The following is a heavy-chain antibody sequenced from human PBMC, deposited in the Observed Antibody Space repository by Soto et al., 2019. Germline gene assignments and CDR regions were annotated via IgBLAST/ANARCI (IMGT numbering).Heavy chain of an antibody. CDR1: GYSFTSYW. Sequence: GESLKISCKGSGYSFTSYWIGWVRQMPGKGLEWMGIIYPGDSDTRYSPSFQGQVTISADKSISTAYLQWSSLKASDTAMYYCARNPYDYYGSGSGDYWGQGTLVTVSS. J-gene: IGHJ4*02. CDR2: IYPGDSDT. CDR3: ARNPYDYYGSGSGDY. D-gene: IGHD3-10*01. V-gene: IGHV5-51*01.